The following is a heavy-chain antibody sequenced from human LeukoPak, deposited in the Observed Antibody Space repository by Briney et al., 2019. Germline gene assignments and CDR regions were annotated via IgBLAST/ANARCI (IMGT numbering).Heavy chain of an antibody. J-gene: IGHJ5*02. D-gene: IGHD2-15*01. Sequence: GGSLRLSCAASGFTFDDYAMHWVRQAPGKGLEWVSLISGDGGSTYYADSVKGRFTISRDNSKNTLYLQMNSLRADDTAVYYCAKTQGYYDAWGQGALVTVSS. CDR3: AKTQGYYDA. CDR1: GFTFDDYA. CDR2: ISGDGGST. V-gene: IGHV3-43*02.